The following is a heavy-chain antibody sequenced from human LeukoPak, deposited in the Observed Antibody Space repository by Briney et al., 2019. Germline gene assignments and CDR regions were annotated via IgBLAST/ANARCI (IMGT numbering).Heavy chain of an antibody. D-gene: IGHD3-22*01. CDR1: GYTFTGYY. Sequence: ASVKVSCKASGYTFTGYYMHWVRQAPGQGLEWMGWINPNSGGTNYAQKLQGRVTMTTDTSTSTAYMELRSLRSDDTAVYYCARDCSYYYDSSGYYYVDNWFDPWGQGTLVTVSS. J-gene: IGHJ5*02. V-gene: IGHV1-2*02. CDR2: INPNSGGT. CDR3: ARDCSYYYDSSGYYYVDNWFDP.